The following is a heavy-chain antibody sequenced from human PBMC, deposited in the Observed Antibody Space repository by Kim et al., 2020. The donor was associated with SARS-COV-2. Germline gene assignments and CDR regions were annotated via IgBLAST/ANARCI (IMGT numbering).Heavy chain of an antibody. D-gene: IGHD2-15*01. V-gene: IGHV1-3*01. CDR3: ARVVAGGYGMDV. J-gene: IGHJ6*02. Sequence: KYSQKFQGRVTINRDTSASTAYMELSSLRSEDTAVYYCARVVAGGYGMDVWGQGTTVTVSS.